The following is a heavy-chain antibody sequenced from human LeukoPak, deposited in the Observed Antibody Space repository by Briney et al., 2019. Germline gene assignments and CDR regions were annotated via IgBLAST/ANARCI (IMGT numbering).Heavy chain of an antibody. D-gene: IGHD1-14*01. CDR3: ATNLYYFDY. J-gene: IGHJ4*02. CDR1: GGSISSGGYS. V-gene: IGHV4-30-2*03. Sequence: PSETLSLTCAVSGGSISSGGYSWSWIRQPPGKGLEWIGYIYHSGSTYYNPSLKSRVTISVDTSKNQFSLKLSSVTAADTAVYYCATNLYYFDYWGQGTLVTVSS. CDR2: IYHSGST.